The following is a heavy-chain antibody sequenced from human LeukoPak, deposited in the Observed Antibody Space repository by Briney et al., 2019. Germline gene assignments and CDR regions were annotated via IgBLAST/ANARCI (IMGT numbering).Heavy chain of an antibody. Sequence: GGSLRLSCAASGFTFSSYGMHWVRQAPGKGLEWVAFIRYDGSNKYYADSMKGRFTISRDNSKNTLYLQMNSLRAEDTAVYYCAKEVLDIVVVPAAMGYWGQGTLVTVSS. CDR1: GFTFSSYG. D-gene: IGHD2-2*03. CDR3: AKEVLDIVVVPAAMGY. J-gene: IGHJ4*02. V-gene: IGHV3-30*02. CDR2: IRYDGSNK.